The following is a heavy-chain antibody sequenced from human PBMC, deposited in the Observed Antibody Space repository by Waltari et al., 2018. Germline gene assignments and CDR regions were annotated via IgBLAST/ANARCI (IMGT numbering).Heavy chain of an antibody. CDR1: GGSISSDTYY. J-gene: IGHJ4*02. V-gene: IGHV4-61*02. CDR3: VRNSGNPKYYFDN. Sequence: QVQLQESGPGLVKPSQTLSLTCTVSGGSISSDTYYWSWIRQPAGKGLEWIWRIYTSGSTNYNPSLKSRVTVSVDTSKNQFSLNLNSVTAADTAVYYCVRNSGNPKYYFDNWGQGTLVTVSS. D-gene: IGHD5-12*01. CDR2: IYTSGST.